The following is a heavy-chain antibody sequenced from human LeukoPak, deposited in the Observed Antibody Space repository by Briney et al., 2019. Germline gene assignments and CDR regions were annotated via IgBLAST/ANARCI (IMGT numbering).Heavy chain of an antibody. CDR3: ARDHDWGSPFDY. CDR1: GGSISSSSYY. CDR2: IYYSGST. D-gene: IGHD7-27*01. V-gene: IGHV4-39*07. Sequence: SETLSLTCTVSGGSISSSSYYWGWIRQPPGKGLEWIGSIYYSGSTYYNPSLKSRVTISVDRSKNQFSLKLSSVTAADTAVYYCARDHDWGSPFDYWGQGTLVTVSS. J-gene: IGHJ4*02.